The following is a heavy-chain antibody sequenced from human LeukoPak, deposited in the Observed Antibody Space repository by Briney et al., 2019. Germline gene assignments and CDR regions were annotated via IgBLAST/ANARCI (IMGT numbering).Heavy chain of an antibody. CDR2: FGPEDGET. D-gene: IGHD3-10*01. V-gene: IGHV1-24*01. J-gene: IGHJ4*02. Sequence: ASVKVSCKVSGYTLTELSMHWVRQAPGKGLEWMGGFGPEDGETIYAQKFQGRVTMTEDTSTDTAYMELSSLRSEDTAVYYCATDLLMVRGVLDYWGQGTLVTVSS. CDR3: ATDLLMVRGVLDY. CDR1: GYTLTELS.